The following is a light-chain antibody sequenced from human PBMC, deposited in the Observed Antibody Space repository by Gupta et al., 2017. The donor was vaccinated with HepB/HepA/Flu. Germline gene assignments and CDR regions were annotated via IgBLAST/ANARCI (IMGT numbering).Light chain of an antibody. CDR3: SSYTSSSTSYV. J-gene: IGLJ1*01. Sequence: QSALTQPASVSGSPGQSITISCTRTSSDVGGYNYVSWYQQHPGKAPKVIIYNVSNRPSGVSNRFSGSKSGNTASLTISGLQAEDEADYYRSSYTSSSTSYVFGTGTKVTVL. CDR1: SSDVGGYNY. V-gene: IGLV2-14*01. CDR2: NVS.